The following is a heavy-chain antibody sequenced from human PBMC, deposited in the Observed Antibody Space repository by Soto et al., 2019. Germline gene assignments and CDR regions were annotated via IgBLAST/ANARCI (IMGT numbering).Heavy chain of an antibody. Sequence: PGGSLRLSCAASGLTFSSYDMHWVRQATGKGLEWVSAIGTAGDTFYPGSVKGRFTISRENAKNSLYLQMNSLRAGDTAVYYCARDRGGYSYGLANVWGQGTTVTVSS. CDR2: IGTAGDT. V-gene: IGHV3-13*01. J-gene: IGHJ6*02. CDR3: ARDRGGYSYGLANV. D-gene: IGHD5-18*01. CDR1: GLTFSSYD.